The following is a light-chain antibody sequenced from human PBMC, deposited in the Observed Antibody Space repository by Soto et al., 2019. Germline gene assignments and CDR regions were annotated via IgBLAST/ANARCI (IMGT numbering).Light chain of an antibody. CDR2: DAS. V-gene: IGKV3-11*01. CDR1: QSVSSF. CDR3: QQRSNWPLT. Sequence: EIVLTQSPAILSLSPGERATLSCRASQSVSSFLAWYQQKPGQAPRLLIYDASNKATGIPARFSGSGSGTDFTLTINSLEAEDVAVYYCQQRSNWPLTFGGGTKVDIK. J-gene: IGKJ4*01.